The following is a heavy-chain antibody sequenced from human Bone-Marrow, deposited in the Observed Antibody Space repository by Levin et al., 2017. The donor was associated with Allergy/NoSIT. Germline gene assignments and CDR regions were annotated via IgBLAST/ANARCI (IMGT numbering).Heavy chain of an antibody. CDR2: ISSDGSNK. Sequence: GGSLRLSCAASGFTFSSYSMHWVRQAPGKGLEWVALISSDGSNKYYADSVKGRFTISRDNSKTTLYLQMNSLRAEDTAVYYCARDGYPQLAQVGLDYWGQGTLVTVSS. D-gene: IGHD6-13*01. CDR1: GFTFSSYS. CDR3: ARDGYPQLAQVGLDY. J-gene: IGHJ4*02. V-gene: IGHV3-30-3*01.